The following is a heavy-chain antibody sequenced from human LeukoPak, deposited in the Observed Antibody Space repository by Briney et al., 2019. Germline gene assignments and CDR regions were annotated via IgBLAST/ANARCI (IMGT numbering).Heavy chain of an antibody. CDR2: IYHSGSA. J-gene: IGHJ4*02. Sequence: SETLSLTCTVSGYSITSGYNWAWIRQPPGKVLEWIGSIYHSGSAYYNPSLKSRVTISVDTSKNQFSLKLSSVTAADTAVYYYVRYCSSTTCYTRAVDYWGQGTLVTVSS. V-gene: IGHV4-38-2*02. D-gene: IGHD2-2*02. CDR1: GYSITSGYN. CDR3: VRYCSSTTCYTRAVDY.